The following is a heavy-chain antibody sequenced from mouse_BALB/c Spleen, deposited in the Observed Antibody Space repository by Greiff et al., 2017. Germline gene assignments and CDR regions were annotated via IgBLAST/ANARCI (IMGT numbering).Heavy chain of an antibody. D-gene: IGHD1-1*01. J-gene: IGHJ2*01. V-gene: IGHV5-6-3*01. CDR3: ARILITTVVENYFDY. CDR2: INSNGGST. Sequence: EVKLMESGGGLVQPGGSLKLSCAASGFTFSSYGMSWVRQTPDKRLELVATINSNGGSTYYPDSVKGRFTISRDNAKNTLYLQMSSLKSEDTAMYYCARILITTVVENYFDYWGQGTTLTVSS. CDR1: GFTFSSYG.